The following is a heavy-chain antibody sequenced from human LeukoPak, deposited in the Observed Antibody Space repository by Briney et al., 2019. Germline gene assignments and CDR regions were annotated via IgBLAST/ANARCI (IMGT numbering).Heavy chain of an antibody. CDR3: ARQDTDDSLAYYYYMDV. Sequence: PSETLSLTCIVSGGSISSYYWSWIRQPPGKGLEWIGSIYYSGSTNYNPSLKSRVSISVDTSKNQFSLKLSSVTAADTAVYYCARQDTDDSLAYYYYMDVWGKGTTVTVSS. V-gene: IGHV4-59*08. J-gene: IGHJ6*03. CDR2: IYYSGST. CDR1: GGSISSYY. D-gene: IGHD3-3*01.